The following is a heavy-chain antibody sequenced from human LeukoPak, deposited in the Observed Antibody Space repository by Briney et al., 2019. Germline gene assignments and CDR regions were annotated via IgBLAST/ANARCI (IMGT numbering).Heavy chain of an antibody. D-gene: IGHD6-13*01. CDR3: TGGYSSRKDAFDI. CDR2: IYYSGST. CDR1: GGSISSGGYY. V-gene: IGHV4-31*03. J-gene: IGHJ3*02. Sequence: PSQTLSLTCTVSGGSISSGGYYWSWIRQHPGTGLEWIGYIYYSGSTYYNPSLKSRVTISVDTSKNQFSLKLSSVTAADTAVYYCTGGYSSRKDAFDIWGQGTMVTVSS.